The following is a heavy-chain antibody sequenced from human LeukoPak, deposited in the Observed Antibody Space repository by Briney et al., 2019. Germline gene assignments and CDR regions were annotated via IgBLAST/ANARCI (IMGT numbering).Heavy chain of an antibody. CDR2: INHSGST. V-gene: IGHV4-34*01. J-gene: IGHJ4*02. D-gene: IGHD6-13*01. CDR1: GGSFSGYY. CDR3: ARRVGSSWYGGSEGIDY. Sequence: PSETLSLTCAVYGGSFSGYYWSWIRQPPGKGLEWIGEINHSGSTNYNPSLKSRVTISVDTSKNQFSLKLSSVTAADTAVYHCARRVGSSWYGGSEGIDYWGQGTLVTVSS.